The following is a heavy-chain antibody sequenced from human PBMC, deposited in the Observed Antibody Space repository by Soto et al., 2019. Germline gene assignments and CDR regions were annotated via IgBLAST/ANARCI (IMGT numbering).Heavy chain of an antibody. J-gene: IGHJ5*02. CDR1: GFTFTNYW. Sequence: EVQLVESGGALVQPGGSLRLSCAASGFTFTNYWMAWVRQAPGKGLEWVAHIDQGGGEKYYVDSVKGRFTISRDNAKNSLYLQINVRRAEDTALYYCARGGNWFDPWGQGTLVTVSS. V-gene: IGHV3-7*05. CDR2: IDQGGGEK. D-gene: IGHD3-10*01. CDR3: ARGGNWFDP.